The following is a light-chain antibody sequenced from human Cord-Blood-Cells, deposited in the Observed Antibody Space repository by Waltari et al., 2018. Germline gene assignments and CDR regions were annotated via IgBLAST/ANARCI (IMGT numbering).Light chain of an antibody. J-gene: IGLJ3*02. V-gene: IGLV2-23*01. CDR1: SSDVGSYNL. CDR3: CSYAGSSTWV. CDR2: EGS. Sequence: QSALTQPASVSGSPGQSITISCTGTSSDVGSYNLVSWYQQHPGKAPKLMIYEGSKRPSVVSNRFSGSKSGNTASLTISELQAEDEADYYCCSYAGSSTWVFGGGTKLTVL.